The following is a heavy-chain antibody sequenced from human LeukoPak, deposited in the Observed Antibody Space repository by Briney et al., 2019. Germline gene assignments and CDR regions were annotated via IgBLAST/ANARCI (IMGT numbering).Heavy chain of an antibody. CDR1: GYTFTIYG. J-gene: IGHJ5*02. Sequence: ASVKVSFKASGYTFTIYGISWVRQAPGQGLEWMGRINPSSGGTNYAQKFQGRVTMTRDTSISTAYMELSRLRSDDTAVYYCARDENSGSYSGPWGQGTLVTVSS. D-gene: IGHD3-22*01. V-gene: IGHV1-2*06. CDR3: ARDENSGSYSGP. CDR2: INPSSGGT.